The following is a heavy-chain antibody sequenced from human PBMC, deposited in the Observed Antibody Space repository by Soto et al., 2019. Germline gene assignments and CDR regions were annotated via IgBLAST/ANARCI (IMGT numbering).Heavy chain of an antibody. CDR1: GFTFSSYG. CDR3: AKDRGYSYGMDV. V-gene: IGHV3-30*18. J-gene: IGHJ6*02. CDR2: IPYDGSNK. D-gene: IGHD3-10*01. Sequence: GGSLRLSCAASGFTFSSYGMHWVRQAPGKGLEWVAVIPYDGSNKYYADSVKGRFTISRDNSKNTLYLQMNSLRAEDTAVYYCAKDRGYSYGMDVWGQGTTVTVSS.